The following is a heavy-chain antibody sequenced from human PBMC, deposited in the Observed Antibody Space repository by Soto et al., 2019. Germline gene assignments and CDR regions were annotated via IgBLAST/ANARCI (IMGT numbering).Heavy chain of an antibody. CDR3: AREYGGYVGGLDY. Sequence: GGSLRLSCAASGFTFSSYGMHWVHQAPGKGLEWVAVIWYDGSNKYYADSVKGRFTISRDNSKNTLYLQMNSLRAEDTAVYYCAREYGGYVGGLDYWGQGTLVTVSS. CDR1: GFTFSSYG. CDR2: IWYDGSNK. J-gene: IGHJ4*02. D-gene: IGHD5-12*01. V-gene: IGHV3-33*01.